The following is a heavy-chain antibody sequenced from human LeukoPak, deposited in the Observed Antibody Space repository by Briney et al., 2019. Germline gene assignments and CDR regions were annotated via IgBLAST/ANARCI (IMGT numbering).Heavy chain of an antibody. J-gene: IGHJ4*02. D-gene: IGHD6-25*01. CDR3: ARDPSNSSGWRAWGDY. CDR1: GGTFSSYA. CDR2: IIPIFGTA. Sequence: SVKVSCKASGGTFSSYAISWVRQAPGQGLEWMGGIIPIFGTANYAQKFQGRVTITADESTSTAYMELRSLRSDDTAVYYCARDPSNSSGWRAWGDYWGQGILVTVSS. V-gene: IGHV1-69*13.